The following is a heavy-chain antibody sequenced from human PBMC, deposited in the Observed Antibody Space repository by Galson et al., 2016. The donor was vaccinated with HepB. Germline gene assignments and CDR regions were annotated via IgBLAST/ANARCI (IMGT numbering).Heavy chain of an antibody. CDR1: GGSISSGDYY. CDR2: IYYSGST. D-gene: IGHD3-10*01. Sequence: ETLSLTCTVSGGSISSGDYYWSWIRQTPGKGLEWIGSIYYSGSTYDNPSLKSRVTISVDTSKNQFSLKLSSVTAADTAVYYCARHGSGSFNYYYYYYMDVWGKGTTVTVSS. V-gene: IGHV4-39*01. J-gene: IGHJ6*03. CDR3: ARHGSGSFNYYYYYYMDV.